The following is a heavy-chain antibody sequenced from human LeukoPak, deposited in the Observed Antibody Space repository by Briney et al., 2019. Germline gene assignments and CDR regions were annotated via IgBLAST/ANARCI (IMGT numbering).Heavy chain of an antibody. J-gene: IGHJ4*02. CDR1: GYTFTGYY. CDR2: INPNSGGT. Sequence: ASVKVSCKASGYTFTGYYMHWVRQAPGQGLEWMGWINPNSGGTNYAQKFQGWVTMTRDTSISTAYMELSRLRSDDTAVYYCARGGLSSGWYIDYWGQGTLVTVSS. V-gene: IGHV1-2*04. CDR3: ARGGLSSGWYIDY. D-gene: IGHD6-19*01.